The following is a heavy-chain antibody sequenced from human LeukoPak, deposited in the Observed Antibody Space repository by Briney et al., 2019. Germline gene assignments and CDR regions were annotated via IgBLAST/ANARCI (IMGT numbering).Heavy chain of an antibody. J-gene: IGHJ4*02. D-gene: IGHD3-9*01. Sequence: SETLSLTCTVSGGSISSSSYYWGWIRQPPGKGLEWIGRIYYSGSTYYNPSLKSRVTISVDTSKNQFSLKLSSVTAADTAVYYCARSLTILTGYYRELPFDYWGQGTLVTVSS. CDR3: ARSLTILTGYYRELPFDY. V-gene: IGHV4-39*07. CDR1: GGSISSSSYY. CDR2: IYYSGST.